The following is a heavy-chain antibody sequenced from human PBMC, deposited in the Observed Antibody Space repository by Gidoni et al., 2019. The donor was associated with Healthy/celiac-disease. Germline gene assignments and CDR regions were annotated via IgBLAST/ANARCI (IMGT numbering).Heavy chain of an antibody. CDR1: DATFSSYA. CDR3: ARCGWGSGWLPGAYYYYGMDV. Sequence: QVQLVQSGAEVKKPGSSVKVPCKASDATFSSYAISWLRQAPGQGLEWMGGIIPIFGTANYAQKFQGRVTITADESTSTAYMELSSLRSEDTAVYYCARCGWGSGWLPGAYYYYGMDVWGQGTTVTVSS. V-gene: IGHV1-69*01. J-gene: IGHJ6*02. D-gene: IGHD6-19*01. CDR2: IIPIFGTA.